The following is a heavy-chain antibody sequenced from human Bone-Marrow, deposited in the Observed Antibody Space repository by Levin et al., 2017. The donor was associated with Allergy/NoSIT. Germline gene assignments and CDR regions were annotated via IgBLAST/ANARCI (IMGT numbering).Heavy chain of an antibody. J-gene: IGHJ4*02. CDR3: ASGYGDKNLDY. CDR1: GFTFSTYG. CDR2: IWYDGSNK. D-gene: IGHD4-17*01. Sequence: GESLKISCAASGFTFSTYGMHWVRQAPGKGLEWVVVIWYDGSNKYYADSVKGRFTISRDNSKKTVYLQMNSLRAEDTAVYYCASGYGDKNLDYWGQGTLVTVSS. V-gene: IGHV3-33*01.